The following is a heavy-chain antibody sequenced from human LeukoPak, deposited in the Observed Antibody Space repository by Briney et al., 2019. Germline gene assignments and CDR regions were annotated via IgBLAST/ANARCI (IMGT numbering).Heavy chain of an antibody. J-gene: IGHJ4*02. D-gene: IGHD6-19*01. CDR2: ISHDGNNI. Sequence: PGGSLRLSCAASEFTFSTYSMHWVRQAPGKGLERVAVISHDGNNIYYPDSVKGRFTISRDNSKNTLYLQMNSLRPEDTAVYYCARDIAVGSGCYDYWGQGTLVTVSS. V-gene: IGHV3-30*04. CDR3: ARDIAVGSGCYDY. CDR1: EFTFSTYS.